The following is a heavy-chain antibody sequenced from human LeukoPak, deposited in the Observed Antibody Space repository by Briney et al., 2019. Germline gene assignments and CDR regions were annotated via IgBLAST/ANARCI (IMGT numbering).Heavy chain of an antibody. Sequence: SETLSLTCNVSGGSLKSSSYYWGWIRQPPGKGLEWIGSMYYSGTTYYNPSLKSRVTISVDTSNNQFSLNLSSVTAADTAVYYCVRHVAIFGVIIIYNDAFDIWGQGTMVTVSP. CDR1: GGSLKSSSYY. CDR2: MYYSGTT. CDR3: VRHVAIFGVIIIYNDAFDI. V-gene: IGHV4-39*01. J-gene: IGHJ3*02. D-gene: IGHD3-3*01.